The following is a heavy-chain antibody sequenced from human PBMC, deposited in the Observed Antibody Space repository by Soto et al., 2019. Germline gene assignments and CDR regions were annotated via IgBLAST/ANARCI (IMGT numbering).Heavy chain of an antibody. CDR3: ARDLAKGRASACFDY. CDR1: GSTFTIYD. V-gene: IGHV1-2*02. CDR2: INPKSGGT. Sequence: ASVKVSCKASGSTFTIYDMHWVRQAPGQGLEWMGWINPKSGGTMYPQKFQGRVTMTWDTSISTAYMALTRLRSDDTAVYYCARDLAKGRASACFDYWCQGTLVTVSS. J-gene: IGHJ4*02.